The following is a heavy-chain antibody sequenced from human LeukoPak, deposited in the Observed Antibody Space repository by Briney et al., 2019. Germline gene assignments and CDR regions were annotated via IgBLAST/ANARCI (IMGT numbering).Heavy chain of an antibody. CDR1: GGSISSGGYY. Sequence: SETLSLTCTVSGGSISSGGYYWSWIRQHPGKGLEWIGYIYYSGSTYYNPSLKSRVTISVDTSKNQFSLKLSSVTAADTAVYYCAGDVSSGYHLFGYWGPGNPGLRLL. V-gene: IGHV4-31*03. J-gene: IGHJ4*02. D-gene: IGHD3-22*01. CDR2: IYYSGST. CDR3: AGDVSSGYHLFGY.